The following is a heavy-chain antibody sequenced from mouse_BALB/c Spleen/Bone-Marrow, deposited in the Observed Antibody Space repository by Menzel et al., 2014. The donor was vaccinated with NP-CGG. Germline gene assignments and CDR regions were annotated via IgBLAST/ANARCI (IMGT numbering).Heavy chain of an antibody. CDR2: IRNKANGYTT. CDR1: GFTFXDYY. Sequence: EVHLVESGGGLVQPGGSLRLSCATSGFTFXDYYMSWVRQPPGKALEWLGFIRNKANGYTTEYSASVKGRFTISRDNSQSILYLQMNTLRAEDSATYYCARNYDGAMDYWGQGTSVTVSS. CDR3: ARNYDGAMDY. J-gene: IGHJ4*01. D-gene: IGHD2-12*01. V-gene: IGHV7-3*02.